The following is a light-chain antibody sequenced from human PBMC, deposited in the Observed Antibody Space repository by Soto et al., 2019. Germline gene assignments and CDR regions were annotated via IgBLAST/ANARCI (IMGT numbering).Light chain of an antibody. CDR2: EVY. Sequence: IVMTQTPVSLSVTPGPPASISCKSSQSLVHSDAKTYLYWHLQKPGRPPQLLIYEVYNRLAGVPDRFSGSGSGTEFELNISRGAAEDVGVYYCMQRVQLHQTFGQVNKVEI. V-gene: IGKV2D-29*01. CDR1: QSLVHSDAKTY. CDR3: MQRVQLHQT. J-gene: IGKJ1*01.